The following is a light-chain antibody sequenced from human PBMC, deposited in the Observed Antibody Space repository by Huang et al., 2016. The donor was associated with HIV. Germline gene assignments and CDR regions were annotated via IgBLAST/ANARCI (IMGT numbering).Light chain of an antibody. J-gene: IGKJ5*01. CDR3: QQANSFPHT. Sequence: DIQMTQSPSSVSASVGDSVTFTCRASQGVNGRLAWYQQRPGKAPELLLYDTSRLQSWVPSRFSGSGWGTSFALTISSLQPEDFATYYCQQANSFPHTFGQGTRLDI. V-gene: IGKV1-12*01. CDR2: DTS. CDR1: QGVNGR.